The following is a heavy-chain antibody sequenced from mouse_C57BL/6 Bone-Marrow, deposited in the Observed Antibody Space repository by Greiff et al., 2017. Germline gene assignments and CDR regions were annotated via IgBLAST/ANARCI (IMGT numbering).Heavy chain of an antibody. CDR2: IDPENGDT. CDR3: TTEAMDY. CDR1: GFNIKDDY. V-gene: IGHV14-4*01. Sequence: VQLQQSGAELVRPGASVKLSCTASGFNIKDDYMHWVKQRPEQGLEWIGWIDPENGDTAYASKFQGKATITADTSSNTAYLQLSSLTSEDTAVYYCTTEAMDYWGQGTSGTVSS. J-gene: IGHJ4*01.